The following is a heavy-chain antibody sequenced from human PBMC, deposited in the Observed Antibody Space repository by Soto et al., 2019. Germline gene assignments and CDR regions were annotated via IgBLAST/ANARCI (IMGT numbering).Heavy chain of an antibody. Sequence: QVQLVQSGAEVKKPGASVKVSCKASGYTFTSYGISWVRQAPGQGLEWMGWISAYNGNTNYAQKLQGRVTMTTDTSTSTAYRELRSLRSDDTAVYYCARDLDHIVLMVYASGGGAFDIWGQGTMVTVSS. CDR1: GYTFTSYG. V-gene: IGHV1-18*01. D-gene: IGHD2-8*01. J-gene: IGHJ3*02. CDR3: ARDLDHIVLMVYASGGGAFDI. CDR2: ISAYNGNT.